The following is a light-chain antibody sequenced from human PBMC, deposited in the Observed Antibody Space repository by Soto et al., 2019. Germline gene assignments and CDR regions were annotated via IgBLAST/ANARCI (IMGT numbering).Light chain of an antibody. CDR3: QQRNGYSRT. V-gene: IGKV3D-20*02. Sequence: EIVLKQSPATLSLSTGERATLSCRASQSVSSSYFVWYQQKPGQPPRLLIYGAASRATGIPERLSGSGSGTEFTLTISSLQPDDFATYYCQQRNGYSRTFAQGTKVEI. J-gene: IGKJ1*01. CDR2: GAA. CDR1: QSVSSSY.